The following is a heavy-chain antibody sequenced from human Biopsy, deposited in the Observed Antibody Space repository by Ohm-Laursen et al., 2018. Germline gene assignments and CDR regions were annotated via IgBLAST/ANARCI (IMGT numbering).Heavy chain of an antibody. V-gene: IGHV4-34*01. Sequence: SDTLSLTCVVSGGSFSGYFCSWIRQPPGKGLEWIGEINHRGNTKYSPSLRSRVSISVDTSKNQFSLNVNSATAADTAVYYCAVLYGAFDYWGQGQLVSVSA. CDR2: INHRGNT. D-gene: IGHD4/OR15-4a*01. J-gene: IGHJ4*02. CDR1: GGSFSGYF. CDR3: AVLYGAFDY.